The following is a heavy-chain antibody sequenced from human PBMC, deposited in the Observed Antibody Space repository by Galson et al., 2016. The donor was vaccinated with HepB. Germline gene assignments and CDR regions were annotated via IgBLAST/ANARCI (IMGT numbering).Heavy chain of an antibody. Sequence: SVKVSCKASGYDFTSYGISWVRQAPGQGLEWVGWISAYNGQTNYAQKFQGGVTMTADTSTSTVYMEVTSLRSDDTAVYYCARNDYADYGWFDPWGQGTLVTVSS. D-gene: IGHD4-17*01. CDR1: GYDFTSYG. V-gene: IGHV1-18*01. CDR3: ARNDYADYGWFDP. CDR2: ISAYNGQT. J-gene: IGHJ5*02.